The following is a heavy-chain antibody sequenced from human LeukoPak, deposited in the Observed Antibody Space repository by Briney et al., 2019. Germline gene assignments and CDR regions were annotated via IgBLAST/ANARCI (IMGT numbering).Heavy chain of an antibody. CDR3: AKVHCISTNCNHIWTYFDY. V-gene: IGHV1-18*01. CDR1: GYTFTSYG. CDR2: ITVNNGYT. Sequence: ASVKVSCKASGYTFTSYGISWVRQAPGQGLEWMGWITVNNGYTKYAQELQGRVTMTTDTSTSTAYMELRSPRSDDTAVYYCAKVHCISTNCNHIWTYFDYRGQGTLVTVSS. J-gene: IGHJ4*02. D-gene: IGHD2-2*01.